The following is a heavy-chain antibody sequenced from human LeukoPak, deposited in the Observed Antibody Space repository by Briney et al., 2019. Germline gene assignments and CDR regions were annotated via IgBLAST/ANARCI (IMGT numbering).Heavy chain of an antibody. J-gene: IGHJ4*02. Sequence: PGGSLRLSCAASGFIFHDYAIHWVRQAPAKGLEWVSLISGDGDSTYYADSVKGRFTMSRDNSRNSVYLQMNSLRSEDTALYYCAKDSLEAAGNFDCWGQGTLVTVSP. CDR1: GFIFHDYA. V-gene: IGHV3-43*02. CDR2: ISGDGDST. D-gene: IGHD6-13*01. CDR3: AKDSLEAAGNFDC.